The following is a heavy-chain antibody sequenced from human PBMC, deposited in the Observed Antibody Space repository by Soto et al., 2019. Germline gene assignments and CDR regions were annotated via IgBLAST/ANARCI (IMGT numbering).Heavy chain of an antibody. Sequence: QDQLVQSGVEVKKPGASVKVSCKASGYSFTNYGITWVRQAPGQGFEWMGWISAYNGNTNYAKKLQGRVTMTTDASTLTAYLELRSLRSDDTAVYYCARDRGVAPPVAGNTHYYYYMDVWGKGTTVTVSS. V-gene: IGHV1-18*01. CDR2: ISAYNGNT. J-gene: IGHJ6*03. D-gene: IGHD6-19*01. CDR3: ARDRGVAPPVAGNTHYYYYMDV. CDR1: GYSFTNYG.